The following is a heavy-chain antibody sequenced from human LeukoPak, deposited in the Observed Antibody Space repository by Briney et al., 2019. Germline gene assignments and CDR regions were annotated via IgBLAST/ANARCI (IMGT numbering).Heavy chain of an antibody. Sequence: GGSLRLSCAASGFTFSDYYMSWIRQAPGKGLEWVSYISSSSSYTNYADSVRGRFTISRDNAKNSLYLQMNSLRAEDTAVYYCARDPMNYGANWFDPWGQGTLVTVSS. J-gene: IGHJ5*02. CDR1: GFTFSDYY. D-gene: IGHD1-7*01. V-gene: IGHV3-11*06. CDR2: ISSSSSYT. CDR3: ARDPMNYGANWFDP.